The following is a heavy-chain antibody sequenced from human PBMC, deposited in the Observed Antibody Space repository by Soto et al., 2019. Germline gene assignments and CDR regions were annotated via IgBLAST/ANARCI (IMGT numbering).Heavy chain of an antibody. CDR2: IHYSGGT. D-gene: IGHD5-12*01. V-gene: IGHV4-59*01. Sequence: PSETLSLTCTVSGGSISTYHWSWIRQTPEKGLEWIGHIHYSGGTDYNPSLKSRVTISLDTSKNQFSLKLSSVTAADTAVYYCARLGYENQFAYWGQGTLVTVSS. J-gene: IGHJ4*02. CDR3: ARLGYENQFAY. CDR1: GGSISTYH.